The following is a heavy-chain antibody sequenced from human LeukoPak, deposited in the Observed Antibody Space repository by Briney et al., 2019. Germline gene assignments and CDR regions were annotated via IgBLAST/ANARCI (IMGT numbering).Heavy chain of an antibody. D-gene: IGHD5-12*01. CDR1: GYSFTSYW. Sequence: GASLKISCKGSGYSFTSYWIGWVRQMPGKGLEWMGIIYPGDSDTRYSPSFQGQVTISADKSISTAYLQWSSLKASDTAMYYCARFSSGYDFEVPFDYWGQGTLVTVSS. V-gene: IGHV5-51*01. CDR2: IYPGDSDT. J-gene: IGHJ4*02. CDR3: ARFSSGYDFEVPFDY.